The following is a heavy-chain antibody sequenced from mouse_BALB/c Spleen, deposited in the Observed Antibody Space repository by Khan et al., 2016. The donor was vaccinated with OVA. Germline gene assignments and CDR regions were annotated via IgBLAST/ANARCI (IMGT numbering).Heavy chain of an antibody. CDR1: GYTFTTYY. CDR3: TRDDYFLRDAMDY. J-gene: IGHJ4*01. V-gene: IGHV1S56*01. Sequence: QVQLQQSGPELVKPGASVRISCKASGYTFTTYYLHWVKQRPGQGLEWIGWIYPGNFNTNYNEKFKGKATLTAAASSNTAYMQLSSLTAEDSAVYFCTRDDYFLRDAMDYWGQGTSVIVSS. CDR2: IYPGNFNT. D-gene: IGHD2-4*01.